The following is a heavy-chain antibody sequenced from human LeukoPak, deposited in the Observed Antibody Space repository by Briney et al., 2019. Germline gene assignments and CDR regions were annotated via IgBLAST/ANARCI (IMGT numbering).Heavy chain of an antibody. Sequence: ASVKVSCKASGYTFTDYYMHWVRQAPGQGFEWMGWINPNDGDTNYAQKFQGRVTMTRDTSISTAHMEVSRLRSDDTAVYYCARANFLYCSSSTCLFDYWGQGTLVTVTS. CDR3: ARANFLYCSSSTCLFDY. CDR2: INPNDGDT. J-gene: IGHJ4*02. V-gene: IGHV1-2*02. D-gene: IGHD2-2*01. CDR1: GYTFTDYY.